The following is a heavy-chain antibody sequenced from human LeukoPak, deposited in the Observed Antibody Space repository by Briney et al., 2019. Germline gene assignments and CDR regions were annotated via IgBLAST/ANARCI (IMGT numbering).Heavy chain of an antibody. CDR3: AKDQAGTIDY. Sequence: GGSLRLSCAASGFTFTSYAMSWVRQTPGKGLEWVSIISDSGGNTYYADSVKGRFTISRDNSKNTLYLQMNSLRAEDTAVYYCAKDQAGTIDYWGQGTLVTVSS. J-gene: IGHJ4*02. D-gene: IGHD6-13*01. CDR2: ISDSGGNT. CDR1: GFTFTSYA. V-gene: IGHV3-23*01.